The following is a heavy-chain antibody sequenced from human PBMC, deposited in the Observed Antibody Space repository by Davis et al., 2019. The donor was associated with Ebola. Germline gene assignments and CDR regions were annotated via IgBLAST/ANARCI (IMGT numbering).Heavy chain of an antibody. V-gene: IGHV3-9*01. CDR3: VKEEYRSSSPYFDH. CDR2: ISWNSGSI. J-gene: IGHJ4*02. D-gene: IGHD6-6*01. Sequence: GGSLRLSCAASGFGFDDYAMHWVRHAPGKGLEWVSGISWNSGSIGYADSAKGRFTISRDNAKNTLYLQMNSLRVEDTALYYCVKEEYRSSSPYFDHWGQGTLVTVSS. CDR1: GFGFDDYA.